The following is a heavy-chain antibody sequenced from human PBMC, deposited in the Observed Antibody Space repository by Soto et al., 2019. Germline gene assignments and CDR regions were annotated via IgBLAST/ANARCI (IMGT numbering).Heavy chain of an antibody. J-gene: IGHJ6*02. CDR3: ARGYDFWSGYYYPYGMDV. Sequence: ESGGGVVQPGRSLRLSCAASGFTFSSYAMHWVRQAPGKGLEWVAVISYDGSNKNHADTVKGRFTISRDNSKNTLYLQMNSLRAEDTAVYYCARGYDFWSGYYYPYGMDVWGQGTTVTVSS. CDR2: ISYDGSNK. D-gene: IGHD3-3*01. CDR1: GFTFSSYA. V-gene: IGHV3-30-3*01.